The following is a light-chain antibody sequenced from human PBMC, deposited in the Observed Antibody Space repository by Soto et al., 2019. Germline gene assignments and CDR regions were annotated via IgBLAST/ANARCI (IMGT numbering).Light chain of an antibody. Sequence: EIVLTQSPGTLSLSPGERATFSCRASQSVSSSYIAWYQQKRGQAPRRLIYGASIRATGIPDRFSGSGSGTDFTLTISRLEHEDFALYYSQQYHTSHLTLGQGTKVDIK. J-gene: IGKJ1*01. CDR3: QQYHTSHLT. CDR2: GAS. V-gene: IGKV3-20*01. CDR1: QSVSSSY.